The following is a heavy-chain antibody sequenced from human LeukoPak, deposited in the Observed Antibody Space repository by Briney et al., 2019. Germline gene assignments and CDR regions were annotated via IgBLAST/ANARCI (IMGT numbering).Heavy chain of an antibody. CDR2: ISAYSGNK. Sequence: ASVKVSCKASGYTFTSYSISWVRQAPGQGLEWMGWISAYSGNKNYAQKLQGRVTMTTDTSTSTAYMELRSRGSDDTAVYYCARSESYYNVDWFDPWGQGTLVTVSS. CDR1: GYTFTSYS. J-gene: IGHJ5*02. V-gene: IGHV1-18*01. CDR3: ARSESYYNVDWFDP. D-gene: IGHD3-10*01.